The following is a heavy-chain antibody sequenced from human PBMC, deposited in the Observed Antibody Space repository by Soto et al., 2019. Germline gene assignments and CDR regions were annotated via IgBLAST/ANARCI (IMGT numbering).Heavy chain of an antibody. V-gene: IGHV3-23*01. CDR1: GFTFSSYA. D-gene: IGHD1-26*01. CDR3: AKSVVWDWYFDL. J-gene: IGHJ2*01. Sequence: EVQLLESGGGLVQPGGSLRLSCAASGFTFSSYAMSWVRQAPGKGLEWVSAISGSGGSTYYADSAKGRFTISRDNSKNTLYMQMNSLRAEDTAVYYCAKSVVWDWYFDLWGGGTLVTVSS. CDR2: ISGSGGST.